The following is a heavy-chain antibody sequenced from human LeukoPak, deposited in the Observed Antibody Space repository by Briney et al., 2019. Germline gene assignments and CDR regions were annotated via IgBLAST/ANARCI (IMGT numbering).Heavy chain of an antibody. J-gene: IGHJ4*02. CDR2: IYYGGST. Sequence: SETLSLTCTVTGXSFSTYYGSWIRQPPGKGLEWIGYIYYGGSTNYNPSLKSRVTISVDTSKSQFSLKLSSVTAADTALYYCARGDCSSSSCLFDYWGQGTLVTVSS. D-gene: IGHD2-2*01. CDR3: ARGDCSSSSCLFDY. CDR1: GXSFSTYY. V-gene: IGHV4-59*01.